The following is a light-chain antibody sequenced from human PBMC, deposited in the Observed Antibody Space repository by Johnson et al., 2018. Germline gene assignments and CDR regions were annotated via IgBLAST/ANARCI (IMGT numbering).Light chain of an antibody. V-gene: IGLV1-51*02. CDR2: ENN. CDR3: GTWDSSLSAGNV. Sequence: QSVLTQPPSVSAAPGQKVTISCSGSSSNIGNNYVSWYQQLPGTAPKLLIYENNKRTSGIPDRFSGSQFGTSATHGNTGLKMGDKADYYGGTWDSSLSAGNVFGTGTKVTVL. CDR1: SSNIGNNY. J-gene: IGLJ1*01.